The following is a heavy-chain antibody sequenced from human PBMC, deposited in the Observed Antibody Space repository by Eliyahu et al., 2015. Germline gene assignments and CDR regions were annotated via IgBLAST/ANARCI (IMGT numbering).Heavy chain of an antibody. CDR3: ARGRRFPGDYGSGRAYYYGMDV. CDR1: GXSFSGYY. D-gene: IGHD3-10*01. J-gene: IGHJ6*02. V-gene: IGHV4-34*01. CDR2: INXXGST. Sequence: QVQLQQWGAGLLKPSETLSLTCAVYGXSFSGYYWXXXRQPPGKGLEWIGEINXXGSTNYNPSLKSRVTISVDTSKNQFSLKLSSVTAADTAVYYCARGRRFPGDYGSGRAYYYGMDVWGQGTTVTVSS.